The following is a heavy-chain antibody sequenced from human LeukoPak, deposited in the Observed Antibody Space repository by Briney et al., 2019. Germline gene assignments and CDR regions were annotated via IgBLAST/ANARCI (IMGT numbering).Heavy chain of an antibody. CDR2: VYYSGST. V-gene: IGHV4-59*08. J-gene: IGHJ3*02. D-gene: IGHD6-13*01. Sequence: SETLSLTCTVSGGSISNHYWTWIRQPPGKGLEWIGYVYYSGSTNYNPSLKSRVTISVDTSKNQFSLKLSSVTAADTAMYYCARRIVAAGSVASDIWGQGTMVTVSS. CDR1: GGSISNHY. CDR3: ARRIVAAGSVASDI.